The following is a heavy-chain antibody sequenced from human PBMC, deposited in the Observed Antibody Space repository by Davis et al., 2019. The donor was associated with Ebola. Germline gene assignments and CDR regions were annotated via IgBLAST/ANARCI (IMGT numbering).Heavy chain of an antibody. CDR2: INSDGGST. Sequence: PGGSLRLSCAASGFTFSSYWMHWVRQAPGKGLVWVSRINSDGGSTSYADSVKGRFTISRDNAKNTLYLQMNSLRDEDTAVYYCARSYQLLYVYYYYMDVWGKGTTVTVSS. CDR3: ARSYQLLYVYYYYMDV. D-gene: IGHD2-2*02. J-gene: IGHJ6*03. V-gene: IGHV3-74*01. CDR1: GFTFSSYW.